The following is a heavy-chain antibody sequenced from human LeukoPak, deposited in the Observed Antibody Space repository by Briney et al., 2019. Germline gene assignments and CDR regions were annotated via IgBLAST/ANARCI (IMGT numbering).Heavy chain of an antibody. Sequence: ASVKVSCKASGYTFTGYYMHWVRQAPGQGLEWMGWINPNSGGTNYAQKFQGRVTMTRDTSISTAYMELSRLRSDDTAVYYCARDKNCSGGSCSDAFDIWGQGTMVTVSS. V-gene: IGHV1-2*02. CDR3: ARDKNCSGGSCSDAFDI. CDR1: GYTFTGYY. J-gene: IGHJ3*02. D-gene: IGHD2-15*01. CDR2: INPNSGGT.